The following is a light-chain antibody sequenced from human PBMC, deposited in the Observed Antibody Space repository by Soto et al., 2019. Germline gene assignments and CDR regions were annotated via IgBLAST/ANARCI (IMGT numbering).Light chain of an antibody. CDR3: QQYGSSPTWT. J-gene: IGKJ1*01. CDR1: QSVSSNY. V-gene: IGKV3-20*01. CDR2: CAS. Sequence: ESVLTQSPGTLSLSPGERATLSCRASQSVSSNYLAWYQQKPGQAPRLLIYCASTRATGIPDRFSGSGSVTDFTLTISRLEPDDSAVYYCQQYGSSPTWTFGQGTKVEIK.